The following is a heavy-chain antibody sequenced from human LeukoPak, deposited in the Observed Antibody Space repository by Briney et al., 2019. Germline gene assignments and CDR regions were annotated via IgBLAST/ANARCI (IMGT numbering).Heavy chain of an antibody. Sequence: ASVKVSCKASGYTFISYAMNWVRQAPGQGLEWMGWINPNSGGTNYAQKFQGRVTMTRDTSINTAYMELNRLRSDDTAVYYCAAGESTVVTPYYYYMDVWGKGTTVTVSS. J-gene: IGHJ6*03. CDR1: GYTFISYA. V-gene: IGHV1-2*02. D-gene: IGHD4-23*01. CDR2: INPNSGGT. CDR3: AAGESTVVTPYYYYMDV.